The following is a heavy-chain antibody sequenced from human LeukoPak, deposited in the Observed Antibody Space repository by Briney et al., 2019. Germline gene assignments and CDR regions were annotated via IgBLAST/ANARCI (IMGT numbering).Heavy chain of an antibody. D-gene: IGHD1-26*01. J-gene: IGHJ4*02. Sequence: SETLSLTCAVYGGSFSGYYWSWIRQPPGKGLEWIGEINHSGSTNYNPSLKSRVTISVDTSKNQFSLKLSSVTAADTAVYYCAKVVGATAFDYWGQGTLVTVSS. CDR2: INHSGST. V-gene: IGHV4-34*01. CDR3: AKVVGATAFDY. CDR1: GGSFSGYY.